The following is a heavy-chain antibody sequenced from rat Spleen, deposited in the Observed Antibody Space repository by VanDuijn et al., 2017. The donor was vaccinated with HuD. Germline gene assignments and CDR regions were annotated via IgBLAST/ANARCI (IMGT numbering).Heavy chain of an antibody. J-gene: IGHJ4*01. CDR3: ARHGDSSAYYYVMDA. CDR1: GFTFSNYD. V-gene: IGHV5-25*01. CDR2: ISTSGGST. D-gene: IGHD1-2*01. Sequence: EVQLVESGGGLVQPGRSLKLSCAASGFTFSNYDMAWVRQAPTTGLEWVASISTSGGSTYYRDSVKSRFTVSRDNAKSTLYLQMDSLRSEDTASYYCARHGDSSAYYYVMDAWGQGASVTVAS.